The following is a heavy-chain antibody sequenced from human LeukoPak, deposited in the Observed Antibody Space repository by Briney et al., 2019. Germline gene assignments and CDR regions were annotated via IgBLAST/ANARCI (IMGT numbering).Heavy chain of an antibody. CDR3: AKDAARVDYYYYGMDV. D-gene: IGHD6-13*01. V-gene: IGHV3-23*01. CDR2: ISGSGGST. CDR1: GFTFSSYA. J-gene: IGHJ6*02. Sequence: PGGSLRLSCAASGFTFSSYAMSWGRQAPGKGLEWVSAISGSGGSTYYAASVKGRFTISRDNSKNTLYLQMNSLRAEDTAVYYCAKDAARVDYYYYGMDVWGQGTTVTVSS.